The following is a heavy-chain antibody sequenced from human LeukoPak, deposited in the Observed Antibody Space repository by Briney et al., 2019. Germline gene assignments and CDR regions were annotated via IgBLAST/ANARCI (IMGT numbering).Heavy chain of an antibody. V-gene: IGHV4-30-2*01. CDR2: IYHSGST. D-gene: IGHD4-17*01. CDR1: GASIGSGGYS. J-gene: IGHJ4*02. Sequence: PSETLSLTWAVPGASIGSGGYSWSWIRQPPGKGLEGIGYIYHSGSTYYNPSLKSRVTISVDRSKNQFSLKLSSVTAADTAVYYCARTVTTSVYFDYWGQGTLVTVSS. CDR3: ARTVTTSVYFDY.